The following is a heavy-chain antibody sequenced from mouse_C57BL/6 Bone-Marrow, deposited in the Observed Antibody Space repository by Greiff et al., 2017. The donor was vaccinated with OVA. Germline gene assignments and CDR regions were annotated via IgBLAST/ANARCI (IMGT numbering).Heavy chain of an antibody. CDR1: GYAFSSSW. D-gene: IGHD2-5*01. V-gene: IGHV1-82*01. CDR3: ARYYSNSDY. J-gene: IGHJ2*01. Sequence: QVQLQQSGPELVKPGASVKISCKASGYAFSSSWMNWVKQRPGKGLERIGRIYPGDRDTHYNGKFKGQATMTGDKSSRTAYMQHSSLTSEDSAVYFCARYYSNSDYWGEGTTLTVSS. CDR2: IYPGDRDT.